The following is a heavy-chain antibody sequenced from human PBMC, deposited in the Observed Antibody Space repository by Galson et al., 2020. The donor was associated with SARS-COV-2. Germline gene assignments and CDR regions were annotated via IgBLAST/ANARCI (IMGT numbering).Heavy chain of an antibody. Sequence: SGPTLVKPTQTLTLTCTFSGFSLSTSGMCVSWIRQPPGKALEWLALIDWDDDKYYSTSLKTRLTISKDTSKNQVVLTMTNMDPVDTATYYCARGYDSSGSYYYYGMDVWGQGTTVTVSS. CDR2: IDWDDDK. CDR1: GFSLSTSGMC. V-gene: IGHV2-70*01. D-gene: IGHD3-22*01. CDR3: ARGYDSSGSYYYYGMDV. J-gene: IGHJ6*02.